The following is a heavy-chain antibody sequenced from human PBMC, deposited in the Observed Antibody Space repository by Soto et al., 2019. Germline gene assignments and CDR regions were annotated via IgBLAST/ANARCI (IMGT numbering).Heavy chain of an antibody. CDR1: GFTLKDCA. CDR2: ISGSGGAT. J-gene: IGHJ4*02. V-gene: IGHV3-23*01. D-gene: IGHD2-21*02. CDR3: ARTRTAFYRYYFDS. Sequence: GGSLRLSCPTSGFTLKDCAISWVRQAPGKGLEWVSGISGSGGATYYTDSVEGRFTISKDFSKNTVSLQMTGLRVDDTAVYYCARTRTAFYRYYFDSWGQGALVTVSS.